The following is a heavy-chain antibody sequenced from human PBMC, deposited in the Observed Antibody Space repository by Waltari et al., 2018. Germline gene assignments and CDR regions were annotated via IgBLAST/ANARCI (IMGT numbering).Heavy chain of an antibody. Sequence: EVQLVESGGGLVQPGGSLRLSCAASAFTFSSYWMSWVRQAPGKGLEWVANIKQDGSEKYYMDSVKGRFTISRDNAKNSLYLQMNSLRAEDTAVYYCARDTGIAAAQTDAFDIWGQGTMVTVSS. CDR3: ARDTGIAAAQTDAFDI. CDR2: IKQDGSEK. D-gene: IGHD6-13*01. V-gene: IGHV3-7*01. CDR1: AFTFSSYW. J-gene: IGHJ3*02.